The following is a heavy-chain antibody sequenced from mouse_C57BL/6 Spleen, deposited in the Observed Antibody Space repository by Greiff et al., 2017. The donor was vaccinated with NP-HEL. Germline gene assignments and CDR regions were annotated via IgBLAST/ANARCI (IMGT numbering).Heavy chain of an antibody. D-gene: IGHD2-5*01. CDR1: GYTFTSYW. V-gene: IGHV1-55*01. CDR2: IYPGSGST. J-gene: IGHJ3*01. Sequence: QVQLQQSGAELVKPGASVKMSCKASGYTFTSYWITWVKQRPGQGLEWIGDIYPGSGSTNYNEKFKSKATLTVDTSSSTAYMQLSSLTSEDSAVYYCARRAYYSNSPWFAYWGQGTLVTVSA. CDR3: ARRAYYSNSPWFAY.